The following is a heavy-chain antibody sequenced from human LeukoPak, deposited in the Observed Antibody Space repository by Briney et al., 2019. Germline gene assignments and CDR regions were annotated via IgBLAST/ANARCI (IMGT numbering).Heavy chain of an antibody. D-gene: IGHD3-10*01. CDR3: AKWKYGSDFGYFDY. J-gene: IGHJ4*02. CDR2: ISGNGATT. CDR1: GFHFSSFA. Sequence: GGSLRLSCAASGFHFSSFAMSWVRQVPGKGLEWVSGISGNGATTHHADSVKGRFTIARDNSKNTLYLQMNSLRAEDTAVYYCAKWKYGSDFGYFDYWGQGTLVSVSS. V-gene: IGHV3-23*01.